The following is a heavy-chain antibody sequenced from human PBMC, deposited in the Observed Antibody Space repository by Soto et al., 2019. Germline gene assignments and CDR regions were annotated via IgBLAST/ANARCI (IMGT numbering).Heavy chain of an antibody. D-gene: IGHD4-17*01. CDR1: GFTFSNAW. CDR3: TTLSTVTHVGSDY. Sequence: EVQLVESGGGLVKPGGSLRLSCAASGFTFSNAWMNWVRQAPGKGLEWVGRIKSKTDGGTTDYAAPVKGRFTISRDXSKNTLYLQMNSLKTEDTAVYYCTTLSTVTHVGSDYWGQGTLVTVSS. V-gene: IGHV3-15*07. CDR2: IKSKTDGGTT. J-gene: IGHJ4*02.